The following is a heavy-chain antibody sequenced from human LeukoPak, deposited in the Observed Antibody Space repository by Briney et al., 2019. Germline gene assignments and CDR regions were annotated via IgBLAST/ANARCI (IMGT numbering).Heavy chain of an antibody. CDR1: GGSISNSY. J-gene: IGHJ6*02. CDR3: ARSITIFGVVNDGMDV. D-gene: IGHD3-3*01. V-gene: IGHV4-4*07. CDR2: INTSGST. Sequence: PSETLSLTCTVSGGSISNSYWNWIRQPAGKGLEWIGRINTSGSTSYNPSLKSRVTMSVDTSKNQFSLNLSSVTAADTAVYYCARSITIFGVVNDGMDVWGQGTTVTVSS.